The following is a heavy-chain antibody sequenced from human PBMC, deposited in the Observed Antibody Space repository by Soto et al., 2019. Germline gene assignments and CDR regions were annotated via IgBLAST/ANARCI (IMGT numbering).Heavy chain of an antibody. CDR2: IYYSGST. V-gene: IGHV4-30-4*01. CDR3: AREVVYAWIQLSPGMDV. J-gene: IGHJ6*02. D-gene: IGHD5-18*01. CDR1: GGSISSGDYY. Sequence: PSETLSLTCTVSGGSISSGDYYWSWIRQPPGKGLEWIGYIYYSGSTYYNPSLKSRVTISVDTSKNQFSLKLSSVTAADTAVYYCAREVVYAWIQLSPGMDVWGQGTTVTVSS.